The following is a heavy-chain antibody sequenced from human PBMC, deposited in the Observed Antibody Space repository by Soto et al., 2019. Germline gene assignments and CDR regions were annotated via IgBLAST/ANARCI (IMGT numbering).Heavy chain of an antibody. D-gene: IGHD3-16*01. Sequence: QVQLVQSGAEVKKPGASVKVSCKASGYTFTSYDISWVRQAPGQGLEWMGWISTSNGYTNDAQKLQGRVTMTTDTSTSTAYMELRSLRSDDTAVYYWARGRLGGDYASWGQGTLVTVSS. CDR1: GYTFTSYD. CDR3: ARGRLGGDYAS. V-gene: IGHV1-18*01. CDR2: ISTSNGYT. J-gene: IGHJ4*02.